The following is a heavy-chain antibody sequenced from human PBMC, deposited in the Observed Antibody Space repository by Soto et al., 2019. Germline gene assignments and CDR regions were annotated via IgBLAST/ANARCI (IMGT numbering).Heavy chain of an antibody. CDR3: ARWSDCISTSCRGGIDP. D-gene: IGHD2-2*01. V-gene: IGHV4-30-2*01. CDR1: GGSISSGGYS. Sequence: PSETLSLTCAVSGGSISSGGYSWSWIRQPPGKGLEWIGYIYHSGSTYYNPSLKSRVTISVDRSKNQFSLKLSSVTAADTAVYYCARWSDCISTSCRGGIDPWGQGTLVTVSS. J-gene: IGHJ5*02. CDR2: IYHSGST.